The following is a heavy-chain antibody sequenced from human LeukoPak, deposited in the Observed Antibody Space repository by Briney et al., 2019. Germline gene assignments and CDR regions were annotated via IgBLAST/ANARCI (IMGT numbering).Heavy chain of an antibody. Sequence: GGSLRLSCAASGFTFGDYAVHWVRQAPGKGLEWVSLIRGDGRTTSYAGSVKGRFTISRDNSKNSLYLQMSSLRGEDTAMYYCAKDAVAGTWLHYWGQGTLVTVSS. CDR2: IRGDGRTT. D-gene: IGHD6-19*01. CDR1: GFTFGDYA. V-gene: IGHV3-43*02. CDR3: AKDAVAGTWLHY. J-gene: IGHJ4*02.